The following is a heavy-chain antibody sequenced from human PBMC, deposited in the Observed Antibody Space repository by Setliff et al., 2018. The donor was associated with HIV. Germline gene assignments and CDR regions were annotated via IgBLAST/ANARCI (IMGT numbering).Heavy chain of an antibody. Sequence: SETLSLTCTVSGGSISSGSYYWSWIRQPPGKGLEWIGYISPTGNTNYNPSLKSRVTISTDTSKNQFSLNVRSVTAADTAVYFCAKSSPSIGYISDHWGQGTLVTVSS. CDR2: ISPTGNT. V-gene: IGHV4-61*01. J-gene: IGHJ4*02. D-gene: IGHD5-12*01. CDR3: AKSSPSIGYISDH. CDR1: GGSISSGSYY.